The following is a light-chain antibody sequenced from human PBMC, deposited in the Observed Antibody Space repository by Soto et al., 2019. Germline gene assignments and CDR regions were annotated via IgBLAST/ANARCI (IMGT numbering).Light chain of an antibody. J-gene: IGKJ1*01. CDR1: QSISSW. CDR3: QQYNSYSLWT. V-gene: IGKV1-5*01. Sequence: DIQMTQSPSTLSASVGDRVTITCRASQSISSWLAWYQQKPGKAPKLLIYDASSLESWVPSRFSGSGSGTEFTLTISRLQPDDFTTNYCQQYNSYSLWTFGQGTKVEIK. CDR2: DAS.